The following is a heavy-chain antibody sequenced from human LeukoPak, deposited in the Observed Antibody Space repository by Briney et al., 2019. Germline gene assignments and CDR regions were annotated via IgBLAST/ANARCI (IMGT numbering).Heavy chain of an antibody. CDR1: GFTFSHYS. J-gene: IGHJ6*02. Sequence: PGGSLRLSCAASGFTFSHYSMNWVRQAPGKGLEWVSYISTSSSTIYYADSVKGRFTISRDNAKNSLFLQMNSLRAEDTAVYYCARGHHGMEVWGRGTTVTVSS. CDR2: ISTSSSTI. V-gene: IGHV3-48*04. CDR3: ARGHHGMEV.